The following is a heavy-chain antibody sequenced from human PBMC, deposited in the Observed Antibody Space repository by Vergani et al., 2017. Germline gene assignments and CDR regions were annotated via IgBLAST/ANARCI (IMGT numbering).Heavy chain of an antibody. V-gene: IGHV4-38-2*01. J-gene: IGHJ2*01. D-gene: IGHD2-21*01. CDR1: GYSIGSGFY. Sequence: QVRLEESGPGLVKPSETLSLTCSVSGYSIGSGFYWAWIRQSPGEGLQWLTSIHNSWKTYHNPSLKSRVSVSLDTSKNRFSLNLTSVTDTDTAVYYCARSQGDYWYFDLWGPGSLVTVSS. CDR3: ARSQGDYWYFDL. CDR2: IHNSWKT.